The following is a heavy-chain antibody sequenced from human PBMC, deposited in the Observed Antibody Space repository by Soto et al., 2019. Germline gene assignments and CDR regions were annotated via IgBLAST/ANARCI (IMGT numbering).Heavy chain of an antibody. CDR2: ISGSGGRS. D-gene: IGHD3-16*01. J-gene: IGHJ4*02. V-gene: IGHV3-23*01. CDR3: AKAYFVWSSEQPYYFDY. CDR1: GFTFSNYA. Sequence: EVQLLDSGGGLVQPGGSLRLSCAASGFTFSNYAMTWVRQGPGTGLEWVSGISGSGGRSYYADSVKGRFTISRDNSKSTLYLQMNSLRAEDTAVYYCAKAYFVWSSEQPYYFDYWGQGTLVTGSS.